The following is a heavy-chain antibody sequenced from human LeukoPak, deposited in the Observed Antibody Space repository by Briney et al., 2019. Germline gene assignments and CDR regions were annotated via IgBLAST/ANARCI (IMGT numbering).Heavy chain of an antibody. D-gene: IGHD6-19*01. Sequence: SSETLSLTCTVSCYSISSGYYWGWIRQPPGKGLEWIRSIYHSGSTYYNPSLKSRVTISVDTSKNQFSLKLSSVTAADTAVYYCARDEAVAGTGYFDYWGQGTLVTVSS. CDR3: ARDEAVAGTGYFDY. CDR2: IYHSGST. CDR1: CYSISSGYY. V-gene: IGHV4-38-2*02. J-gene: IGHJ4*02.